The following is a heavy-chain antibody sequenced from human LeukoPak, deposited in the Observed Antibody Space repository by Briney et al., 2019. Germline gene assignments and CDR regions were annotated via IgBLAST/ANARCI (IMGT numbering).Heavy chain of an antibody. CDR2: IGSSNSYT. CDR3: ARRFSRITMIRGESWFDP. Sequence: GGSLRLSCAASGFTFSRYSMNWVRQAPGKRLEWVSSIGSSNSYTHYADSVKGRFTISRDNAKNSLYLQMNSLRAEDTAVYYCARRFSRITMIRGESWFDPWGQGTLVIVSS. D-gene: IGHD3-10*01. J-gene: IGHJ5*02. CDR1: GFTFSRYS. V-gene: IGHV3-21*01.